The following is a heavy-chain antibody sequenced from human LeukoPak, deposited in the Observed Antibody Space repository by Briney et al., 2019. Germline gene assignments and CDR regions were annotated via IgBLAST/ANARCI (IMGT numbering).Heavy chain of an antibody. CDR1: GFTFNSYS. V-gene: IGHV3-21*04. CDR3: AKDRLGSSGWYFDY. Sequence: GGSLRLSCAASGFTFNSYSMNWVRQAPGKGLEWVSSISGSNSYIYYADSMKGRFTISRDNAKNSLYLQMNSLRAEDTAVYYCAKDRLGSSGWYFDYWGQGTLVTVSS. J-gene: IGHJ4*02. CDR2: ISGSNSYI. D-gene: IGHD6-19*01.